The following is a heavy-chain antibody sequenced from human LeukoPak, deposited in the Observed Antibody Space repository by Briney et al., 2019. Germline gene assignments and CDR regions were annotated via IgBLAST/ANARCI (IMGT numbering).Heavy chain of an antibody. D-gene: IGHD5-12*01. CDR1: GFSFSYFG. Sequence: GGSLRLSCAASGFSFSYFGMHWVRQAPGKGLEWVAFIQSDGNIQYYEDSVKGRFTISRDNSRNTVDLQMSGLRLEDTAIYLCARDGVASTDHWGQGTLVTVSS. J-gene: IGHJ4*02. CDR2: IQSDGNIQ. CDR3: ARDGVASTDH. V-gene: IGHV3-30*02.